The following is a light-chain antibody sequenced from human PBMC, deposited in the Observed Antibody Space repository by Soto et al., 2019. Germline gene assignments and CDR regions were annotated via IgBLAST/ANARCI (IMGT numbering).Light chain of an antibody. CDR1: QGISSW. CDR3: QQANSFPPT. CDR2: GAS. V-gene: IGKV1-12*01. J-gene: IGKJ4*01. Sequence: DIQMTQSPSSVSASVGDRVTITCRASQGISSWLAWYQQKPGKVPKLLVSGASNLQSGVPLRLYASGSGTDFTLTISSLQPEDSATYYCQQANSFPPTFGGGTKVEIK.